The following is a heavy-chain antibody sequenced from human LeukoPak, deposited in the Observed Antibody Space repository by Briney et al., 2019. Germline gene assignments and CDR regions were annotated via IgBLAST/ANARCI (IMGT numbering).Heavy chain of an antibody. CDR1: GFTFSSYG. V-gene: IGHV3-30*03. Sequence: PGRSLRLSCAASGFTFSSYGMHWVRQAPGKGLEWVAVISYDGSNKYYADSVKGRFTISRDNSKNTLYLQMNSLRAEDTAVYYCARVVVSSSSDYFDYWGQGTLVTVSS. CDR3: ARVVVSSSSDYFDY. D-gene: IGHD6-6*01. J-gene: IGHJ4*02. CDR2: ISYDGSNK.